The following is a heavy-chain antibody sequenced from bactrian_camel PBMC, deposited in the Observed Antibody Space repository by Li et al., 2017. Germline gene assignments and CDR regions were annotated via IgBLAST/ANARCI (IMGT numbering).Heavy chain of an antibody. D-gene: IGHD1*01. CDR1: GLPFSSYC. CDR3: AADFLQYCSSSRLNY. J-gene: IGHJ4*01. CDR2: IDTDGST. V-gene: IGHV3S67*01. Sequence: QLVESGGGSVQAGESLRLSCTVSGLPFSSYCVGWYRQAPGKEREGLAAIDTDGSTVYADSVKGRFTVSRDYAKNTIYLQMHNLKPEDTAKYYCAADFLQYCSSSRLNYWGQGTPVTVS.